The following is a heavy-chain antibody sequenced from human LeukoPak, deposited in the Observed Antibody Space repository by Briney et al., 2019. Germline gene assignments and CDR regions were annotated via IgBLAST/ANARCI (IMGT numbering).Heavy chain of an antibody. V-gene: IGHV4-59*11. CDR3: GSLYRSSCYNWSAA. CDR2: IYCSGST. J-gene: IGHJ5*02. D-gene: IGHD6-13*01. Sequence: SETLSLTCTVSGGSISSHYWSWIRGPPGGGLEWIGYIYCSGSTNYNPSLKSRVTITVYTSKSQFSLELSAVTAAGTAVYSGGSLYRSSCYNWSAAWGKRTLVTASS. CDR1: GGSISSHY.